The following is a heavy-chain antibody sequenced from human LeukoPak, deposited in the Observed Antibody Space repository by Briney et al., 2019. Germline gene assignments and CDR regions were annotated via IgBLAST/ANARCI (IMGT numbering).Heavy chain of an antibody. CDR2: IYYGGSN. J-gene: IGHJ4*02. V-gene: IGHV4-39*01. CDR3: ARQSETRGWTFAY. CDR1: GVYIDTNSHY. D-gene: IGHD6-19*01. Sequence: SETLSLTCIVSGVYIDTNSHYWGWVRQPPGKGLEWIGTIYYGGSNYYNPSLKSRVTISIDASRNQFSLELTSVTAADTAVYYCARQSETRGWTFAYWGQGILVTVSS.